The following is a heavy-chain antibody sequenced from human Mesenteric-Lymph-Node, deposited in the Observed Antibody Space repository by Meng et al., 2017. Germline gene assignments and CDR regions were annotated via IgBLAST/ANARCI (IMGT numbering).Heavy chain of an antibody. J-gene: IGHJ4*02. Sequence: ASVKVSCKASGYTFTNYYIHWVRQAPGQGLEWMGIINPSGGSTSYAQKFQGRVTMTRDTSTSTVYMELSSLRSEDTAVYYCARATGGAVAAAGRDDLAPDYWGQGTLVTVSS. CDR2: INPSGGST. V-gene: IGHV1-46*01. CDR1: GYTFTNYY. D-gene: IGHD6-13*01. CDR3: ARATGGAVAAAGRDDLAPDY.